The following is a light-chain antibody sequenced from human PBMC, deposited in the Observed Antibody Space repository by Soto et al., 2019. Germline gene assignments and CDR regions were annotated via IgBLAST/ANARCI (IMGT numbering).Light chain of an antibody. Sequence: QSVLTQPPSVSGAPGQRVTISCTGIGAGYVVHWYQHLPGAAPKLLINANNNRPSGVPHRFSGSKSGTSASLAITGLQAEDEADYYCQSYDRSLNTYVFGTGTKVTVL. J-gene: IGLJ1*01. CDR2: ANN. V-gene: IGLV1-40*01. CDR3: QSYDRSLNTYV. CDR1: GAGYV.